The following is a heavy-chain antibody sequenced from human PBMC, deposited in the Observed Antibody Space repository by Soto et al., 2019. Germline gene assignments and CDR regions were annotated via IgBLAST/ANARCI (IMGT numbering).Heavy chain of an antibody. J-gene: IGHJ6*02. CDR3: ARDLITMVRGVIFPDYYYYYYGMDV. CDR2: INPSGGST. CDR1: GYTFTSYY. Sequence: ASVKVSCKASGYTFTSYYMHWVRQAPGQGLEWMGIINPSGGSTSYAQKFQGRVTMTRDTSTSTVYMELSSLRSEDTAVYYCARDLITMVRGVIFPDYYYYYYGMDVWGQGTTVTVSS. D-gene: IGHD3-10*01. V-gene: IGHV1-46*01.